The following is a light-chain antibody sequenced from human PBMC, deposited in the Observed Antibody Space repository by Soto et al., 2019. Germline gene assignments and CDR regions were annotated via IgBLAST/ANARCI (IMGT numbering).Light chain of an antibody. J-gene: IGKJ1*01. CDR3: QQYRSYWS. CDR2: DAS. Sequence: IQVTQSPSTLSASVGDRVTITCRASQNLGTWLAWYQQKPGETPKVLVYDASNLRSGVPSRFSGSGSGTQFTLTISSLQPDDFATYYCQQYRSYWSFGQGTKVEI. CDR1: QNLGTW. V-gene: IGKV1-5*01.